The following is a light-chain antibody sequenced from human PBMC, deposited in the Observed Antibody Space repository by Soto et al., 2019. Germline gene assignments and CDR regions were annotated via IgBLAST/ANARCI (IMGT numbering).Light chain of an antibody. CDR2: RNN. CDR1: SSNIGSNY. J-gene: IGLJ1*01. Sequence: QSVLTQPPSASGTPGQRVTISCSGSSSNIGSNYVYWYQQLPGTAPKLLIYRNNQRPSGVPDRFSGSKSGTSASLAISGLQSEDEADYYCAAWDGSLKEYVFGTGTKVTVL. V-gene: IGLV1-47*01. CDR3: AAWDGSLKEYV.